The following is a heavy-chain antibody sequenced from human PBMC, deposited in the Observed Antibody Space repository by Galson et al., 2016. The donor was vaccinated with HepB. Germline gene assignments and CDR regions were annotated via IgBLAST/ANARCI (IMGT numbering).Heavy chain of an antibody. Sequence: SETLSLTCAVYGGSFNGYSWSWIRQPPGKGLEWIGEINPRGSTNYNPTLKSRVTISVDTSKNQFSLRLSSVTVADTAVYYCARGRSIAAPFDPWGQGTLVTVAS. V-gene: IGHV4-34*01. CDR1: GGSFNGYS. D-gene: IGHD6-6*01. CDR3: ARGRSIAAPFDP. J-gene: IGHJ5*02. CDR2: INPRGST.